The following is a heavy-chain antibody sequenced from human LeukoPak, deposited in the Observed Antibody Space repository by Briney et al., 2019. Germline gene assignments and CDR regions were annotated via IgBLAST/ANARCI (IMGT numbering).Heavy chain of an antibody. Sequence: SGTLSLTCAVSGGSISSSNWWSWVRQPPGKGLEWIGEIYHSGSTNYNPSLKSRVTISVDKSKNQFSLKLSSVTAADTAVYYCARGRRIAVAVAAEYFQHWGQGTLVTVSS. CDR2: IYHSGST. V-gene: IGHV4-4*02. J-gene: IGHJ1*01. CDR3: ARGRRIAVAVAAEYFQH. D-gene: IGHD6-19*01. CDR1: GGSISSSNW.